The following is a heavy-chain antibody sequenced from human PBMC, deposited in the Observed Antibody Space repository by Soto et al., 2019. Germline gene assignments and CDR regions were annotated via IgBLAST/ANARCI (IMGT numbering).Heavy chain of an antibody. J-gene: IGHJ6*02. CDR3: ARDRDELVGIFPYYYGMDV. Sequence: EVQLVESGGGLVQPGGSLRLSCAASGFTFSSYEMNWVRQAPGKGLEWVSYISSSGRTTYYADSVKGRFTISRDNAKNSLSPQMNSLRADDTSVYYCARDRDELVGIFPYYYGMDVWGQGTTVTVSS. D-gene: IGHD2-21*01. CDR2: ISSSGRTT. V-gene: IGHV3-48*03. CDR1: GFTFSSYE.